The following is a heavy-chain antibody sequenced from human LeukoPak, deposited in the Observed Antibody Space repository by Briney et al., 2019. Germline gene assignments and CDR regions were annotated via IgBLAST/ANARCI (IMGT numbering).Heavy chain of an antibody. CDR2: VSAGHHA. CDR3: VREARGYHYTYFDY. Sequence: PGGSLRLSCTASGFTLGSHDMHWVRQTTGDGLEWVAAVSAGHHAFYAGSVKGRFTVSRKDAKNSLYLQMNSLRAGDTAVYYCVREARGYHYTYFDYWGQGSLVTVSS. V-gene: IGHV3-13*01. D-gene: IGHD5-18*01. CDR1: GFTLGSHD. J-gene: IGHJ4*02.